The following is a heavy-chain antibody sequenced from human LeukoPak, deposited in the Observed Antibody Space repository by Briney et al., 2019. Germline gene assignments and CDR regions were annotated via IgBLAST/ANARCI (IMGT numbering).Heavy chain of an antibody. CDR1: GGSISSYY. D-gene: IGHD3-10*01. CDR3: ARGGYYGSGSYRPLWDY. V-gene: IGHV4-59*01. CDR2: IYYSGST. Sequence: SETLSLTCTVSGGSISSYYWSWIRQPPGKGLEWIGYIYYSGSTNYNPSLKSRVTISVDTSKNQFSLKLSSVTAADTAAYYCARGGYYGSGSYRPLWDYWGQGTLVTVSS. J-gene: IGHJ4*02.